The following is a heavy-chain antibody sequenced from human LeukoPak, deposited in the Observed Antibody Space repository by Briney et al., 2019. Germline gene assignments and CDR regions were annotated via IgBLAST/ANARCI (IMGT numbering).Heavy chain of an antibody. CDR3: ARVSSGSYYYYYYYGMDV. CDR2: MNPNSGNT. CDR1: GYTFTSYD. J-gene: IGHJ6*02. V-gene: IGHV1-8*01. D-gene: IGHD3-10*01. Sequence: ASVKVSCKASGYTFTSYDINWVRQATGQGLEWTGWMNPNSGNTGYAQKFQGRVTMTRNTSISTAYMELSSLRSEDTAVYYCARVSSGSYYYYYYYGMDVWGQGTTVTVSS.